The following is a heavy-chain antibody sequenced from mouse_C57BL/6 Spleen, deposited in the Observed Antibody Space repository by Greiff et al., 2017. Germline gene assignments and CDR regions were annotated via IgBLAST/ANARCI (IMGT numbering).Heavy chain of an antibody. Sequence: EVKLVESGGDLVKPGGSLKLSCAASGFTFSSSGMSWVRQTPDKGLEWVATISSGGSYTYYPDSVKGRFTISRGNAKNTLYLQMSSLKSEDTAMYYCARSYGSSYDAMDYWGQGTSVTVSS. V-gene: IGHV5-6*01. CDR1: GFTFSSSG. D-gene: IGHD1-1*01. J-gene: IGHJ4*01. CDR3: ARSYGSSYDAMDY. CDR2: ISSGGSYT.